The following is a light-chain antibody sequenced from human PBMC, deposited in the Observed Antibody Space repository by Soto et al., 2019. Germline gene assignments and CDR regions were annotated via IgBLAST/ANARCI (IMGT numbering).Light chain of an antibody. J-gene: IGKJ3*01. CDR1: QSVSSSY. Sequence: EIVLTQSPATLSLSPGERATLSCRASQSVSSSYLAWYQQKPGQAPRLLIYGASSRGTGSPDRFSGSGSCTDFTLTISRLEPEEFAVYYCRQYGSSPFTFGPGTKVDIK. CDR3: RQYGSSPFT. V-gene: IGKV3-20*01. CDR2: GAS.